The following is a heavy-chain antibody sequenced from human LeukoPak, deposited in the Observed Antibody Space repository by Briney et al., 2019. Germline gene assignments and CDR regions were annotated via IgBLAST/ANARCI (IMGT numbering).Heavy chain of an antibody. CDR1: GYTFTGYY. J-gene: IGHJ4*02. Sequence: ASVKVSCKASGYTFTGYYMRWVRQAPGQGLEWMGWINPNSGGTNYAQKFQGRVTMTRDTSISTAYMELSRLRSDDTAVYYCARTVILYYDSSGYDYWGQGTLVTVSS. CDR3: ARTVILYYDSSGYDY. V-gene: IGHV1-2*02. CDR2: INPNSGGT. D-gene: IGHD3-22*01.